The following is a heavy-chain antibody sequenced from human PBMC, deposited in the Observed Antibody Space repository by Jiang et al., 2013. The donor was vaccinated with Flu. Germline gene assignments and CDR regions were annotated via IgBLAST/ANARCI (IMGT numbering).Heavy chain of an antibody. D-gene: IGHD3-10*01. CDR1: WLHQQWWLL. CDR3: ARAPPRVTMVRGCNWFDP. J-gene: IGHJ5*02. Sequence: GLVKPSQTLSLTLHCLWWLHQQWWLLLELDPPXPREGPGVDWVHLLQWEHLLQPVPQDRVTISVDTSKNQFSLKLSSVTAADTAVYYCARAPPRVTMVRGCNWFDPWGQGTLVTVSS. CDR2: LLQWEH. V-gene: IGHV4-31*03.